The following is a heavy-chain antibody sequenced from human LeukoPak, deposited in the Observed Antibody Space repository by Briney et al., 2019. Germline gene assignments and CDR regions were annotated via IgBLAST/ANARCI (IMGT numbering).Heavy chain of an antibody. CDR2: ISYDGSNK. CDR1: GFTFSTYC. D-gene: IGHD2-8*02. Sequence: GGSLRLSCAPSGFTFSTYCMHWVRQAPGKGLEWVVVISYDGSNKYYADSVKGRFTISRDNSKNTLYLQMNSLRAEDTAVYYCAKSTGHRWSARPSIYNWFDPWGQGTLVTVSS. J-gene: IGHJ5*02. CDR3: AKSTGHRWSARPSIYNWFDP. V-gene: IGHV3-30*18.